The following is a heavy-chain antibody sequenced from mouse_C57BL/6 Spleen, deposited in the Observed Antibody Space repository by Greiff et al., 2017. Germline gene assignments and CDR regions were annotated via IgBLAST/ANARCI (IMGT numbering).Heavy chain of an antibody. CDR3: ARIPLYYDYEGNYYYAMDY. CDR1: GYSFTGYY. J-gene: IGHJ4*01. D-gene: IGHD2-4*01. CDR2: INPSTGGT. V-gene: IGHV1-42*01. Sequence: EVQLQQSGPELVKPGASVKISCKASGYSFTGYYMNWVKQSPEKSLEWIGEINPSTGGTTYNQKFKAKATLTVDKSSSTAYMQLKSLTSEDSAVYYCARIPLYYDYEGNYYYAMDYWGQGTSVTVSS.